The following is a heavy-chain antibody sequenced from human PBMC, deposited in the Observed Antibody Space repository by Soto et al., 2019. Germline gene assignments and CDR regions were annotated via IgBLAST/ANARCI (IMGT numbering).Heavy chain of an antibody. V-gene: IGHV3-7*03. Sequence: PGGSLRLSCAASGFTFSSYWMSWVRQAPGKGLEWVANIKQDGSEKYYVDSVKGRFTISRDNAKNSLYLQMNSLRAEDTAVYYCERLFGVVAQDVWGQGTTVTVSS. CDR2: IKQDGSEK. J-gene: IGHJ6*02. CDR3: ERLFGVVAQDV. CDR1: GFTFSSYW. D-gene: IGHD2-2*01.